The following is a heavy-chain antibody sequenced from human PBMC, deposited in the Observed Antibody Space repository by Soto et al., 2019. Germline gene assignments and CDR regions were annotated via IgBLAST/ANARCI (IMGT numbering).Heavy chain of an antibody. J-gene: IGHJ3*01. CDR1: GFTFSRYI. D-gene: IGHD2-21*01. V-gene: IGHV3-21*01. CDR2: ISSTSTNI. Sequence: EVQLVESGGGLVKPGGSLRLSCAASGFTFSRYIMHWVRQAPGQGLEWIATISSTSTNIYYADSVKGRITISRDNPKNSLSRHMDSLSRADTAVYYCARGIASSSLVTFDVWGQGTMVTVSP. CDR3: ARGIASSSLVTFDV.